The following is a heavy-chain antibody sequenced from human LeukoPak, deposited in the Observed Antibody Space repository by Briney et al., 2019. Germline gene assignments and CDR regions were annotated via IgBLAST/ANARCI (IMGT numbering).Heavy chain of an antibody. CDR2: IKQDGSEK. CDR3: ARDKDVGATLLDY. J-gene: IGHJ4*02. CDR1: GGSISSYY. V-gene: IGHV3-7*01. D-gene: IGHD1-26*01. Sequence: ETLSLTCTVSGGSISSYYWSWVRQAPGKGLEWVANIKQDGSEKYYVDSVKGRFTISRDNAKNSLFLQMNSLRAEDTAVYYCARDKDVGATLLDYWGQGTLVTVSS.